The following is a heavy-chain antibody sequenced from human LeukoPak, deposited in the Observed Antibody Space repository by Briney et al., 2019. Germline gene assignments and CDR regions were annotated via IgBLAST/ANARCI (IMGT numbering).Heavy chain of an antibody. V-gene: IGHV1-69*06. D-gene: IGHD3-22*01. J-gene: IGHJ3*02. CDR3: ARAHYYDSSGYDGDAFDI. CDR1: GGTFSSYA. CDR2: IIPIFGTA. Sequence: SVKVSCKASGGTFSSYAISWVRQAPGQGLEWMGGIIPIFGTANYEQKFQGRVTITADKSTSTAYMELSSLRSEDTAVYYCARAHYYDSSGYDGDAFDIWGQGTMVTVSS.